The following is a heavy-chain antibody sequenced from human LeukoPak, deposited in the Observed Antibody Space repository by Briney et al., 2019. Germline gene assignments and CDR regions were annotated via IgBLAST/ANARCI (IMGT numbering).Heavy chain of an antibody. Sequence: SETLSLTCAVFGGSFSGYFWSWIRQPPGKGLEWIGEINHSGSTNYNPSLKSRVTISVDKSKNQFSLKLSSVTAADTAVYYCARAGYCSSTSCYAPLDYWGQGTLVTVSS. CDR1: GGSFSGYF. CDR3: ARAGYCSSTSCYAPLDY. D-gene: IGHD2-2*01. CDR2: INHSGST. V-gene: IGHV4-34*01. J-gene: IGHJ4*02.